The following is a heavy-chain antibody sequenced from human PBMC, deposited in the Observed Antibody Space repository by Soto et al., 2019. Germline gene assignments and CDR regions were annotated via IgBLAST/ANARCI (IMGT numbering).Heavy chain of an antibody. CDR3: TTEDLGLRDGYNSYAYDY. Sequence: GGSLRLSCAASGFTFSNAWMNWVRQAQGKGLEWVGRIKSKTDGGTTDYAAPVKGRFTISRDDSKNTLYLQMNSLKTEDTAVYYCTTEDLGLRDGYNSYAYDYWGQGTLVTVSS. V-gene: IGHV3-15*07. D-gene: IGHD5-12*01. CDR2: IKSKTDGGTT. J-gene: IGHJ4*02. CDR1: GFTFSNAW.